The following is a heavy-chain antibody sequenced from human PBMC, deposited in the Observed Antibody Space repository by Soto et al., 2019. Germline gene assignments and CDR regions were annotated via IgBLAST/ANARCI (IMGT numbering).Heavy chain of an antibody. J-gene: IGHJ6*02. CDR2: ASYTGNT. CDR1: GGSVTSHH. CDR3: ARRGYDFWSGLDV. Sequence: SETLSLTCFVSGGSVTSHHWSWIRQFPGQGLEWIAYASYTGNTNYSPSFQGHVTISTDKSMSTAYLQWGTLKAADTAMYYCARRGYDFWSGLDVWGQGTTVTVSS. V-gene: IGHV4-59*02. D-gene: IGHD3-3*01.